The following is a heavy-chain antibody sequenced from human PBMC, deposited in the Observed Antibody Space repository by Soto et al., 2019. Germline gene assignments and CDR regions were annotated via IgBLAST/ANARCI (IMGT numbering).Heavy chain of an antibody. CDR3: ARDSRDSSGYYYSDY. D-gene: IGHD3-22*01. CDR2: IYHSGST. Sequence: QLQLQESGSGLVKPSQTLSLTCAVSGGSISSGGYSWSWIRQPPGKGLEWIGYIYHSGSTYYNPSLQSRVTIAVDRSKNQFSLKLSSVTAADTAVYYCARDSRDSSGYYYSDYWGQGTLVTVSS. V-gene: IGHV4-30-2*01. J-gene: IGHJ4*02. CDR1: GGSISSGGYS.